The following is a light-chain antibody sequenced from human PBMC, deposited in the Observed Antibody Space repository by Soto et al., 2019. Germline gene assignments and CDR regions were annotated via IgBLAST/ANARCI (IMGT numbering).Light chain of an antibody. CDR3: QQRRSWPIT. CDR1: QSVNIY. V-gene: IGKV3-11*01. Sequence: EIVLTQSPATLSLSPGERATLSCRASQSVNIYLAWYQHKPGQAPRLLIYDASNRATGIPARFSGSGSETDFTLTISSLEPEDFAVYYCQQRRSWPITFGQGTRLEI. J-gene: IGKJ5*01. CDR2: DAS.